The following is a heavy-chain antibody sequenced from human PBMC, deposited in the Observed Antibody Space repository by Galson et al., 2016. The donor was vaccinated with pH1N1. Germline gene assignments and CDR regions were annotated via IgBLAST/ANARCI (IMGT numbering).Heavy chain of an antibody. J-gene: IGHJ6*03. CDR1: GYIFTNYW. CDR2: IYPGDSDT. Sequence: QSGAEVKQPGESLKISCEGSGYIFTNYWIGWVRQMPGKGLELMGIIYPGDSDTRYSPSFQGRVTISVDKSINIAYLQWSNLKASDNAIYFWSRRSASSYGRAQYYRDVWGKGTTVTGSS. D-gene: IGHD5-18*01. CDR3: SRRSASSYGRAQYYRDV. V-gene: IGHV5-51*01.